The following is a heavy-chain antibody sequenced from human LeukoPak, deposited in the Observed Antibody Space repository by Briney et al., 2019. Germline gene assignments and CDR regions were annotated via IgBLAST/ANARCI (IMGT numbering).Heavy chain of an antibody. D-gene: IGHD4/OR15-4a*01. CDR1: GFTVSSNS. V-gene: IGHV3-53*01. Sequence: QAGGSLRLSCTVSGFTVSSNSMSWVRQAPGKGLEWVSFIYSGTIHYSDSVKGRFTISRDNSNNTLYLQMNSLRAEDTAVYYCARRAGAYSHPYDYWGQGTLVTVSS. CDR3: ARRAGAYSHPYDY. J-gene: IGHJ4*02. CDR2: IYSGTI.